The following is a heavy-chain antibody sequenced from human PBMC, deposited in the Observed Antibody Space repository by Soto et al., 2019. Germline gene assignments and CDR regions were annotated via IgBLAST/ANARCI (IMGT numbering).Heavy chain of an antibody. Sequence: PGGSLRLSCAASGFTFSDYPMHWVRQAPGKGLEWVAVISYDGRVKYYVDSVKGRFTISRNDSKNTLYLQMNSLRVDDTAVYYCARDFIGGAPDYFDSWGQGTLVTVS. CDR1: GFTFSDYP. J-gene: IGHJ4*02. D-gene: IGHD3-16*01. CDR3: ARDFIGGAPDYFDS. V-gene: IGHV3-30*04. CDR2: ISYDGRVK.